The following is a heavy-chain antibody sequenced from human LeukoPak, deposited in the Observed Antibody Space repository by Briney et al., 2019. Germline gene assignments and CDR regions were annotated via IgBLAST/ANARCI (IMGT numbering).Heavy chain of an antibody. Sequence: ASVKVSCKASGYTFTGYYMHWVRQAPGQGLEWMGGIIPIFGTANYAQKFQGRVTITTDESTSTAYMELSSLRSEDTAVYYCARVSSDGYLVYWGQGTLVTVSS. D-gene: IGHD5-24*01. CDR2: IIPIFGTA. J-gene: IGHJ4*02. CDR3: ARVSSDGYLVY. V-gene: IGHV1-69*05. CDR1: GYTFTGYY.